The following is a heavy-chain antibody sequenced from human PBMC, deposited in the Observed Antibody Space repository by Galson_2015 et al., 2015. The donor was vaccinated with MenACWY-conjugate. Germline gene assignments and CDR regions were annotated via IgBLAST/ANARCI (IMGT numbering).Heavy chain of an antibody. J-gene: IGHJ4*02. CDR1: GFIFSSHT. CDR2: ISISSSHI. V-gene: IGHV3-21*01. D-gene: IGHD3-3*01. CDR3: ARDYARLEWLSAYYFDY. Sequence: SLRLSCAASGFIFSSHTMNWVRQAPWKGLEWVSSISISSSHIYYADSVKGRFTISRDNAKNSLYLQMNSLTAEDTAVYYCARDYARLEWLSAYYFDYWGQGTPVTVSS.